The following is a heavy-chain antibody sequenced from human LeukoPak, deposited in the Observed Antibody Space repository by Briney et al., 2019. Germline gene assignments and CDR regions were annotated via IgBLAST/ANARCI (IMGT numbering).Heavy chain of an antibody. J-gene: IGHJ4*02. CDR2: ITGTTATGDPP. Sequence: PGGSLRLSCAASGFTFSNNAMTWVRQAPGKGLECVSAITGTTATGDPPYYADSVKGRFTISRDNSRTTLYLQSNDLRAEDTAIYYCAKAFGTNGYFQLPIDFWGQGTLVTVSS. CDR1: GFTFSNNA. CDR3: AKAFGTNGYFQLPIDF. D-gene: IGHD2-8*01. V-gene: IGHV3-23*01.